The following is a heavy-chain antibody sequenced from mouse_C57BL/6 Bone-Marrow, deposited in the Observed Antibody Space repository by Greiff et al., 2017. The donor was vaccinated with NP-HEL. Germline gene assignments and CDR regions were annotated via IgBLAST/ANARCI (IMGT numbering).Heavy chain of an antibody. V-gene: IGHV1-63*01. Sequence: QVQLQQSGAELVRPGTSVKMSCKASGYTFTNYWIGWAKQRPGHGLEWIGDIYPGGGYTNYNEKFKGKATLTADKSSSTAYMQFSSLTSEDSAIYYCAISNYVWYFDVWGTGTTVTVSS. J-gene: IGHJ1*03. CDR1: GYTFTNYW. CDR2: IYPGGGYT. CDR3: AISNYVWYFDV. D-gene: IGHD2-5*01.